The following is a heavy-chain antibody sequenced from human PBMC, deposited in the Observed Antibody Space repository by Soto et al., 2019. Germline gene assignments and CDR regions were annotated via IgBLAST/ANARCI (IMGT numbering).Heavy chain of an antibody. J-gene: IGHJ3*01. CDR1: VVTFSNYF. V-gene: IGHV1-2*02. D-gene: IGHD7-27*01. CDR3: ARESLTGTYTGHV. Sequence: VSCHAYVVTFSNYFIHLVLHAPVQGLQWLGWIRPNNGATNYAHQFQGRVTLTADRSINTAYMELNRLTSDDTAGYYCARESLTGTYTGHVWGQEKLVTV. CDR2: IRPNNGAT.